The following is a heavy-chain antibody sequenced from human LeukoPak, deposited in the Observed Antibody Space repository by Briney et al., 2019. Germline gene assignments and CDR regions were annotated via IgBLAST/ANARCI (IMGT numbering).Heavy chain of an antibody. D-gene: IGHD6-19*01. V-gene: IGHV4-4*07. J-gene: IGHJ3*02. Sequence: PSETLSLTCTVSGGSISSYYWSWIRQPAGKGLEWIGRIYTSGSTNYNPSLKSRVTMSVDTSKNQFSLKLSSVTAADTAVYYCARDKGSGWYSDAFDTWGQGTMVTVSS. CDR2: IYTSGST. CDR1: GGSISSYY. CDR3: ARDKGSGWYSDAFDT.